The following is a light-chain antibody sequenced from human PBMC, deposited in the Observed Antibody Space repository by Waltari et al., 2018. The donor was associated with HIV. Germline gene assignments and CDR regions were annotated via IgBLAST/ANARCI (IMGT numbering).Light chain of an antibody. V-gene: IGLV3-1*01. CDR3: QAWDSSTAYV. CDR2: EDS. Sequence: SYELTQSPSVSVSAGPTARITCSGDKLGDKYACWYQQKPGQSPVLVIYEDSKRPSGIPERFSGSNSGNTATLTISGTQAMDEADYYCQAWDSSTAYVFGTGTKVTVL. CDR1: KLGDKY. J-gene: IGLJ1*01.